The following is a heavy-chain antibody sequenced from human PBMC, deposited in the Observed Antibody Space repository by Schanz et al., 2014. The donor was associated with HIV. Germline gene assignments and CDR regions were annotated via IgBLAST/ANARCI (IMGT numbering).Heavy chain of an antibody. Sequence: VQLVESGGGVVQPGRSLRLSCAASGFTFSDYCMSWVRQAPGKGLEWVSYISSSSTTRHYADSVKGRFTISRDNAKNSLSLQMNSLRDEDTAVYYCARSPSYGMDVWGQGTTVTVSS. V-gene: IGHV3-48*02. CDR2: ISSSSTTR. CDR3: ARSPSYGMDV. CDR1: GFTFSDYC. J-gene: IGHJ6*02.